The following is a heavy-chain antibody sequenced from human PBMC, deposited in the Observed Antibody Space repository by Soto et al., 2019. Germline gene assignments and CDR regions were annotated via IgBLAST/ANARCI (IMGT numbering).Heavy chain of an antibody. D-gene: IGHD3-22*01. J-gene: IGHJ6*02. Sequence: SVKVSCKASGGTFSSYAISWVRQAPGQGLEWMGRIIPILGIANYAQKFQGRVTITADKSTSTAYMELSSLRSEDTAVYYCASSEDSSDYYYYYGMDVWGQGTTVTVSS. CDR1: GGTFSSYA. CDR2: IIPILGIA. CDR3: ASSEDSSDYYYYYGMDV. V-gene: IGHV1-69*04.